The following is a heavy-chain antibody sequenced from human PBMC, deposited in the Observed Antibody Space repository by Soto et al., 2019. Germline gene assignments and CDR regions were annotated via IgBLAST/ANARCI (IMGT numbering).Heavy chain of an antibody. CDR3: AKAGSSWSEHFQH. Sequence: EVQLLESGGGLVQPGGSLRLSCAASGFTFSSYAMSWVRQAPGKGLEWVSAISGSGGSTYYADSVKGRFTISRDNSKNTMYLQMNSLRAEDTAVYYCAKAGSSWSEHFQHWGQGTLVTVSS. J-gene: IGHJ1*01. V-gene: IGHV3-23*01. CDR2: ISGSGGST. CDR1: GFTFSSYA. D-gene: IGHD6-13*01.